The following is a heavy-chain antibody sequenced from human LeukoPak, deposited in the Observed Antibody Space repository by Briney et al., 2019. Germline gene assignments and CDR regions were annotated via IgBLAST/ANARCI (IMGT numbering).Heavy chain of an antibody. J-gene: IGHJ6*03. Sequence: GGSLTLTCAASGFTFSSYAMSWIRQAPGKGLEWISAISGSGASTYYADSVKGRFTISRDNSKTPLYLQMTSLTAEDTAVYYCAKAGSWYANSYTDAWGKGTPVTVSS. CDR2: ISGSGAST. D-gene: IGHD6-13*01. CDR3: AKAGSWYANSYTDA. CDR1: GFTFSSYA. V-gene: IGHV3-23*01.